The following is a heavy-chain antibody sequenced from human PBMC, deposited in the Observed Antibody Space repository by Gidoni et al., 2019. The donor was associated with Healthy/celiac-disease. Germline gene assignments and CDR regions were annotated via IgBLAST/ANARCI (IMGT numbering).Heavy chain of an antibody. J-gene: IGHJ4*02. Sequence: EVQLLESGGGLVQPGGSLRLACAASGFPFSSYAMSWVRQAPGKGLEWVSAISGSGGSTYYADSVKGRFTISRDNSKNTLYLQMNSLRAEDTAVYYCAKDRDAAMGYVYWGQGTLVTVSS. V-gene: IGHV3-23*01. CDR2: ISGSGGST. CDR3: AKDRDAAMGYVY. CDR1: GFPFSSYA. D-gene: IGHD5-18*01.